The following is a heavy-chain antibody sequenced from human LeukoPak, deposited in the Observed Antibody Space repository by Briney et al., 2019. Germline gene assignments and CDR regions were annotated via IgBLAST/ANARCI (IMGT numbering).Heavy chain of an antibody. D-gene: IGHD6-13*01. V-gene: IGHV4-4*07. Sequence: SETLRLSCAASGGTISSYYWSWIRQPAGKGLEWIGRIYTSGSTNYNPSLKSRVTMSVDTSKNQFSLKLNSVTAADTAVYYCARSLPAAGTYYYAMDVWGQGTTVTVSS. CDR3: ARSLPAAGTYYYAMDV. CDR1: GGTISSYY. CDR2: IYTSGST. J-gene: IGHJ6*02.